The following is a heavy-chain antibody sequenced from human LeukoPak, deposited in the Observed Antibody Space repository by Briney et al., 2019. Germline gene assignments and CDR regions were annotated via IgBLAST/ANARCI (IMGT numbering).Heavy chain of an antibody. V-gene: IGHV3-74*01. CDR1: GFTFSSYW. Sequence: PGGSLRLSCAASGFTFSSYWMHWVRQAPGKGLVWVSRISPDGSSALYADSVKGRFTISRDNAKNTLYLQMNSLRGDDTAVYYCARVSVCSRCHFDYWGQGTLVTVSS. J-gene: IGHJ4*02. D-gene: IGHD5/OR15-5a*01. CDR3: ARVSVCSRCHFDY. CDR2: ISPDGSSA.